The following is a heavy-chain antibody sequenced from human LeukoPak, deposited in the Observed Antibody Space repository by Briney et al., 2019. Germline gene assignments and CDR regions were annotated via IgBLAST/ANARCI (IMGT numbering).Heavy chain of an antibody. CDR1: GGSISSSSYY. D-gene: IGHD3-10*01. CDR3: ARDHIGELLIYGWFDP. J-gene: IGHJ5*02. CDR2: IYYSGST. V-gene: IGHV4-39*07. Sequence: PSETLFLTCTVSGGSISSSSYYWGWIRQPPGKGLEWIGSIYYSGSTYYNPSLKSRVTISVDTSKNQFSLKLSSVTAADTAVYYCARDHIGELLIYGWFDPWGQGTLVTVSS.